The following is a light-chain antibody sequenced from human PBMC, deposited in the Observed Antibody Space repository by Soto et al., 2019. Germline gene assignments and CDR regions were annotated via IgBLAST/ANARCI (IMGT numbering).Light chain of an antibody. CDR3: QQSGTSPWT. CDR2: GAS. CDR1: HSVISNS. V-gene: IGKV3-20*01. Sequence: EIVLTQSPATLSLSPSDTGTLSCRASHSVISNSLVWYQQKPGQVPRLLIYGASNRATGIPDRFSGSGSGTDFTLTISRLEPEAFAVYFCQQSGTSPWTFGQGTKVDI. J-gene: IGKJ1*01.